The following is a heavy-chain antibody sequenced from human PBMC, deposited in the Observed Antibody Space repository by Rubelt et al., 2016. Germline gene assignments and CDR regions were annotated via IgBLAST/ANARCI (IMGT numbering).Heavy chain of an antibody. CDR3: ARGNSGYDYGLDY. CDR1: GYTFTGYY. V-gene: IGHV1-2*02. CDR2: INPKSGRT. J-gene: IGHJ4*02. D-gene: IGHD5-12*01. Sequence: QVQLVQSGAEVKKPGASVKVSCKASGYTFTGYYMHWVRQAPGKGLEWMGWINPKSGRTNYAQKFQGRVTMTRDTSVSTAYMELSRLTSDDTAVYYCARGNSGYDYGLDYWGQGTLVTVSS.